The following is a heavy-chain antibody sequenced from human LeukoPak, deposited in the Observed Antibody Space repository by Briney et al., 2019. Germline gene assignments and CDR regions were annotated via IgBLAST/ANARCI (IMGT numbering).Heavy chain of an antibody. V-gene: IGHV3-53*01. D-gene: IGHD6-19*01. J-gene: IGHJ4*02. CDR2: IYSGGST. CDR3: AKDLGYSSGWYFGY. Sequence: GGSLRLSCAASGFTVSSNYMSWVRQAPGKGLEWVSVIYSGGSTYYADSVRGRFTISRDNSKNTLYLQMNSLRAEDTAVYYCAKDLGYSSGWYFGYWGQGTLVTVSS. CDR1: GFTVSSNY.